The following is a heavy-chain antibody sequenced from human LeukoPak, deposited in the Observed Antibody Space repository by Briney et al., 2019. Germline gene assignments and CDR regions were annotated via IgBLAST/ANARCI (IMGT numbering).Heavy chain of an antibody. CDR3: ASRSSTILYYYYYMDV. D-gene: IGHD2-2*01. Sequence: GGSLRLSCAASGFTFSSSAMSWVRQAPGKGLEWVSTISGSGGSTYYADSLKGRFTISRDSSKNTLYLQMNSLRAEDTAVYYCASRSSTILYYYYYMDVWGKGTTVTVSS. CDR1: GFTFSSSA. CDR2: ISGSGGST. J-gene: IGHJ6*03. V-gene: IGHV3-23*01.